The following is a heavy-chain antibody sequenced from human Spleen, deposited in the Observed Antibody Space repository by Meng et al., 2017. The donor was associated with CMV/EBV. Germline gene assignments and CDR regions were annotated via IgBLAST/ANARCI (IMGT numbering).Heavy chain of an antibody. CDR3: ARSYDSSGSYYGGSDY. Sequence: GGSLRLSCAASGFTFTSYGMHWVRQAPGKGLEWVAFIRYDGSHKYYADSVKGRFTVSRDNSRNTLYLLMNSLRAEDTAVYFCARSYDSSGSYYGGSDYWGQGTLVTVSS. V-gene: IGHV3-30*02. D-gene: IGHD3-22*01. CDR1: GFTFTSYG. CDR2: IRYDGSHK. J-gene: IGHJ4*02.